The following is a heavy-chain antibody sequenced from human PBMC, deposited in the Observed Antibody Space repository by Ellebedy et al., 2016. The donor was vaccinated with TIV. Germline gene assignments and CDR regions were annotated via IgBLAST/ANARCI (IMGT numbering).Heavy chain of an antibody. D-gene: IGHD3-16*01. CDR2: IYYSGST. CDR1: GGSISSGGYY. CDR3: ARESKGEDAFDI. Sequence: SETLSLTXTVSGGSISSGGYYWSWIRQHPGKGLEWIGYIYYSGSTYYNPSLKSRVTISVDTSKNQFSLKLSSVTAADTAVYYCARESKGEDAFDIWGQGTMVTVSS. V-gene: IGHV4-31*03. J-gene: IGHJ3*02.